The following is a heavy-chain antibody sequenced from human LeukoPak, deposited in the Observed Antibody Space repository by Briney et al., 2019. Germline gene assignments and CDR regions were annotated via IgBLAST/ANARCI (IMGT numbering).Heavy chain of an antibody. CDR1: GGSISSYY. V-gene: IGHV4-59*01. CDR2: IYYSGST. Sequence: SETLSLTCTVSGGSISSYYWSWIRQPPGKGLEWIGYIYYSGSTNYNPSLKSRVTISVDTSKNQFSLKLSSETAADTAVYYCARVGLTMVRGVIITDAFDIWGQGTMVTVSS. J-gene: IGHJ3*02. CDR3: ARVGLTMVRGVIITDAFDI. D-gene: IGHD3-10*01.